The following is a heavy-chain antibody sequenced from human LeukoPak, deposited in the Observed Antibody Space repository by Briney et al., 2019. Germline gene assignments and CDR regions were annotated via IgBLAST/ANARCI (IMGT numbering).Heavy chain of an antibody. J-gene: IGHJ4*02. CDR1: GYTFTSYD. CDR2: IIPIFGTA. Sequence: SVKVSCKASGYTFTSYDINWVRQATGQGLEWMGGIIPIFGTANYAQKFQGRVTITADESTSTAYMELSSLRSEDTAVYYCARCHDSSGYYAAGDYWGQGTLVTVSS. CDR3: ARCHDSSGYYAAGDY. D-gene: IGHD3-22*01. V-gene: IGHV1-69*13.